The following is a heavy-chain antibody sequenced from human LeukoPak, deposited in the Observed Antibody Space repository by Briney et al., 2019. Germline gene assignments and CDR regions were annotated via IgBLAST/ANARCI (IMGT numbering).Heavy chain of an antibody. V-gene: IGHV3-30*18. CDR2: ISYDGSNK. CDR3: AKGGIFGVVLDYFDY. J-gene: IGHJ4*02. CDR1: GFTFSSYG. D-gene: IGHD3-3*01. Sequence: PGGSLRLSCAASGFTFSSYGMHWVRQAPGKGLEWVAVISYDGSNKYYADSVKGRFTISRDNSKNTLYLQMNSLRVEDTAVYYCAKGGIFGVVLDYFDYWGQGTLVTVSS.